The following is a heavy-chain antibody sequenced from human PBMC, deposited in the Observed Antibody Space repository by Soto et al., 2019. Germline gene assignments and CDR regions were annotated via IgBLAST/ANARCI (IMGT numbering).Heavy chain of an antibody. CDR1: GGSISSGGYY. J-gene: IGHJ6*02. Sequence: QVQLQESGPGLVKPSQTLSLTCTVSGGSISSGGYYWSWIRQHPGKGLEWIGYIYYSGSTYYNPSLQSRVPISVDTPKNQFPLQLSSVTAAGTAVYYCARARGVASYYFSAMDVWGHGTTVTVSS. V-gene: IGHV4-31*03. CDR3: ARARGVASYYFSAMDV. CDR2: IYYSGST. D-gene: IGHD3-10*01.